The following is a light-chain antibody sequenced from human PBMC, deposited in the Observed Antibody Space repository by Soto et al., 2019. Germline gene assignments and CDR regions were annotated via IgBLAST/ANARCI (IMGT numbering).Light chain of an antibody. V-gene: IGLV2-14*01. CDR2: DVS. CDR3: SSYTGSSTYVV. CDR1: SSDVGGYNY. Sequence: QSVLTQPASVSGSPGQSITISCTGTSSDVGGYNYVSWNQQHPGKAPKLMIYDVSNRPSGVSNRFSGSKSANTASLTISGLQAEDEADYYCSSYTGSSTYVVFGGGTQLTVL. J-gene: IGLJ2*01.